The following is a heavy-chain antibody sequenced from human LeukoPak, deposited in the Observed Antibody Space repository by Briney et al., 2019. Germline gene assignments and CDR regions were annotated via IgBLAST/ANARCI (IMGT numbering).Heavy chain of an antibody. D-gene: IGHD1-1*01. CDR2: MNPNSGNT. CDR3: ARRRNDVYYYYYYMDV. Sequence: GASVKVSCKASGYTFTSYDINWVRQATGQGLEWMGWMNPNSGNTGYAQKFQGRVTMTRNTTISTAYMELSSLRSEDTAVYYCARRRNDVYYYYYYMDVWGKGTTVTVSS. CDR1: GYTFTSYD. V-gene: IGHV1-8*01. J-gene: IGHJ6*03.